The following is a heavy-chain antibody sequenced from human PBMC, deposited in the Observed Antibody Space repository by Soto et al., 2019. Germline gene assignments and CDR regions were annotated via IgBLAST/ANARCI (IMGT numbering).Heavy chain of an antibody. J-gene: IGHJ4*02. Sequence: QVQLQQWGAGLLKPSETLSLTCAVYGGSFSGYYWTWIRQPPGTGLEWIGEINHSGSTNYNPSLKRRVTISVDTTQNQFSLKLPSVTAAVPAVYYCARDKITGLFDYWGQGTLVTVSS. D-gene: IGHD2-8*02. CDR3: ARDKITGLFDY. V-gene: IGHV4-34*01. CDR2: INHSGST. CDR1: GGSFSGYY.